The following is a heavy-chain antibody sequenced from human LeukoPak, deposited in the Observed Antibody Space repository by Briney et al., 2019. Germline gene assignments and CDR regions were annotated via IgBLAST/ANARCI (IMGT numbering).Heavy chain of an antibody. J-gene: IGHJ4*02. CDR1: GFTFSSYV. D-gene: IGHD3-16*02. V-gene: IGHV3-23*01. CDR2: ISASGATT. Sequence: PGGSLRLSCAASGFTFSSYVMSWVRQTPGKGLEWVSYISASGATTYFADSVKGRFTISRDNSKNTLYLQMNSLRAGDTAVYYCARGGELSSWGQGTLVTVSS. CDR3: ARGGELSS.